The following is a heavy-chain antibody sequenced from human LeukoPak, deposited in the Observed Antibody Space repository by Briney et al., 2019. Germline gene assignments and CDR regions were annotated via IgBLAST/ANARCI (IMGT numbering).Heavy chain of an antibody. D-gene: IGHD3-22*01. CDR3: ARVYDSSGYYHFDY. Sequence: SETLSLTCTVSGGSVSSGSYYWSWIRQPPGKGLEWIGYIYHSGSTYYNPSLKSRVTISVDRSKNQFSLKLSSVTAADTAVYYCARVYDSSGYYHFDYWGQGTLVTVSS. CDR2: IYHSGST. J-gene: IGHJ4*02. V-gene: IGHV4-30-2*01. CDR1: GGSVSSGSYY.